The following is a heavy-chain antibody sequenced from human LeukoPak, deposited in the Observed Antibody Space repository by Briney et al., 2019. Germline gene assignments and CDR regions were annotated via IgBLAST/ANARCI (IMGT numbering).Heavy chain of an antibody. D-gene: IGHD2-15*01. CDR3: ARDGWSVQHPHGY. CDR2: ISSSSSYT. Sequence: PGVSLRLSCAASGFTFSDYYMSWIRQAPGKGLEWVSYISSSSSYTNYADSVKGRFTISRDNAKNSLYLQMNSLRAEDTAVYYCARDGWSVQHPHGYWGQGTLVTVSS. J-gene: IGHJ4*02. V-gene: IGHV3-11*06. CDR1: GFTFSDYY.